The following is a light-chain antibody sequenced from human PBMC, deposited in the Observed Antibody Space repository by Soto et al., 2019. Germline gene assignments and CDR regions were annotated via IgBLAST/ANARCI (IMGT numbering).Light chain of an antibody. V-gene: IGKV1-5*01. CDR1: QGISGW. Sequence: DIQMTQSPSTLSASVGDRVTLTCRASQGISGWLAWYQQKPGEAPKLLIYDASTLPSGVPSRFSGSRSGAKFTLTITSLQPDDFAAYYCQQYDNFSWTFGPGTKVDI. J-gene: IGKJ1*01. CDR3: QQYDNFSWT. CDR2: DAS.